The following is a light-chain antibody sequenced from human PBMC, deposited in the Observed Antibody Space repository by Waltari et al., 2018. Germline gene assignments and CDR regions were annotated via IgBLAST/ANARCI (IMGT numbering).Light chain of an antibody. CDR1: RSDVGGYNY. Sequence: QSALTQPASVSGSPGQSITISCRGSRSDVGGYNYVSWYQQHPSKAPKLLIYDVSKRHSGASNRFSGSKSGNTASLTLSGLQAEDEADYYCSSFTSKRTVVFGGGTKVTVL. V-gene: IGLV2-14*03. J-gene: IGLJ3*02. CDR2: DVS. CDR3: SSFTSKRTVV.